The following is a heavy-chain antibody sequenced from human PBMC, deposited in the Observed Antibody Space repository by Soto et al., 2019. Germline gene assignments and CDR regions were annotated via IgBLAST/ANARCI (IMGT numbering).Heavy chain of an antibody. D-gene: IGHD2-2*03. CDR1: GFTFSSYG. V-gene: IGHV3-33*01. Sequence: QVQLVESGGGVVQPGRSLRLSCAASGFTFSSYGMHWVRQPPGKGLEGVAVIWYDGSNKYYADSVKGRFTISRDNSKNTLYLQMNSLRAEDTAVYYCARDQLDIVVVPAASAMDVWGKGTTVTVSS. CDR2: IWYDGSNK. CDR3: ARDQLDIVVVPAASAMDV. J-gene: IGHJ6*03.